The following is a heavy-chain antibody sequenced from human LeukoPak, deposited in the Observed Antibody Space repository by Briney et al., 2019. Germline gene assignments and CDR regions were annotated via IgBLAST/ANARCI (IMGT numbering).Heavy chain of an antibody. CDR2: ISWNSGSI. CDR3: AKAAGGRYYFDY. D-gene: IGHD6-13*01. V-gene: IGHV3-9*01. Sequence: PGGSLRLSCAASGFTFDDYAMHWVRQAPGKGLEWVSGISWNSGSIGYADSVKGRFTISRDNAKNSLYLQMNSLRAEDTALYYCAKAAGGRYYFDYWGQGTLVTVSP. J-gene: IGHJ4*02. CDR1: GFTFDDYA.